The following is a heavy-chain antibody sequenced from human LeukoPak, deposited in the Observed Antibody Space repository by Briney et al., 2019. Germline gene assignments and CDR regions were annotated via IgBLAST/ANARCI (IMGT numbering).Heavy chain of an antibody. Sequence: ASVKVSCKASGYTFTGYYMHWVRQAPGQGLEWMGWINPNSGGTNYAQKFQGRVTMTRDTSISTAHMELSRLRSDDTAVYYWAREETVTTEFSYYYMDVWGKGTTVTVSS. CDR1: GYTFTGYY. CDR2: INPNSGGT. D-gene: IGHD4-11*01. V-gene: IGHV1-2*02. CDR3: AREETVTTEFSYYYMDV. J-gene: IGHJ6*03.